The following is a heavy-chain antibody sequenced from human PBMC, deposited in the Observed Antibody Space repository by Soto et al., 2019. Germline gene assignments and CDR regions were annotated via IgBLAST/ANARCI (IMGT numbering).Heavy chain of an antibody. V-gene: IGHV3-48*03. J-gene: IGHJ4*02. CDR2: IASNGNTI. D-gene: IGHD2-15*01. CDR3: ARGYCSGSTCYSGGY. CDR1: GFIFSNYE. Sequence: GCLRLSCAASGFIFSNYEMNWVLQAPGKGLEWLSYIASNGNTIYYANSVKGRFTVSRDNARGSLFLQMNSLRAADTAVYYCARGYCSGSTCYSGGYWGQGTMVTVSS.